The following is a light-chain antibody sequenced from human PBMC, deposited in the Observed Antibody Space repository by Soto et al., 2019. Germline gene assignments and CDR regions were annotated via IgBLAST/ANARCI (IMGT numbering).Light chain of an antibody. J-gene: IGKJ2*01. CDR1: ESIATW. CDR3: HQYNSY. V-gene: IGKV1-5*01. Sequence: DVHMTQSPSTLSASGGDRVTITCRASESIATWLAWYQQKPGNAPKLLIYDASRLESGVPSRFSGGGSGKEFTLTISDLQPDDFATYYCHQYNSYFGQGTKLEI. CDR2: DAS.